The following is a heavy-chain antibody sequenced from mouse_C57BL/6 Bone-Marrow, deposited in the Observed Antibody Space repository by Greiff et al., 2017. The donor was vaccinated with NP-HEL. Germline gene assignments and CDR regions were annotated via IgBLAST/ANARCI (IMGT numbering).Heavy chain of an antibody. CDR1: GYTFTSYW. CDR3: ARGRY. V-gene: IGHV1-59*01. CDR2: IDPSDSYT. Sequence: QVQLQQPGAELVRPGTSVKLSCKASGYTFTSYWMHWVKQRPGQGPEWVGVIDPSDSYTNYKQKFKGKATLTVDTSSSTAYMQLSSLTSEDSAVYYCARGRYWGKGTTLTVSS. J-gene: IGHJ2*01.